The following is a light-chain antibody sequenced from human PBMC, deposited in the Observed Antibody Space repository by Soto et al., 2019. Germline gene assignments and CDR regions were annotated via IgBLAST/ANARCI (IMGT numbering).Light chain of an antibody. J-gene: IGKJ1*01. CDR3: QQYDSSRT. V-gene: IGKV1-5*01. Sequence: DIQMTQSPSTLSASVGDRVTITCRASQNINTYLAWYQQKPGRAPRLLIYDVSNFESGVPSRFSGTGSGTEFTLTITSLQPEDFAIYYCQQYDSSRTFGQGTKVDIK. CDR2: DVS. CDR1: QNINTY.